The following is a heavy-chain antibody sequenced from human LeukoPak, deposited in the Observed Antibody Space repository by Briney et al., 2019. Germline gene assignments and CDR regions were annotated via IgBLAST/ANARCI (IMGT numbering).Heavy chain of an antibody. J-gene: IGHJ4*02. D-gene: IGHD3-16*02. CDR2: IYYSGST. CDR1: GGSISSGDYY. Sequence: SETLSLTCTVSGGSISSGDYYWSWIRQPPGKGLEWIGYIYYSGSTYYNPSLKSRVTISVDTSKNQFSLKLSSVTAADTAVYYCARVRGSDDYVWGSYRYPDYWGQGTLVTASS. V-gene: IGHV4-30-4*01. CDR3: ARVRGSDDYVWGSYRYPDY.